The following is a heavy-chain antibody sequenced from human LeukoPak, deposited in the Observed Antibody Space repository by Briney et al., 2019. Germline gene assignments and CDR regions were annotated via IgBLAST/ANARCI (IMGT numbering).Heavy chain of an antibody. Sequence: SETLSLTCTVSGGSISSYYWSWIRQPAGKGLEWIGRIYTSGSTNYNPSLKSRVTVSVDTSKNQFSLKLSSVTAADTAVYYCATMGIAARPGEYYFDYWGQGTLVTVSS. CDR3: ATMGIAARPGEYYFDY. D-gene: IGHD6-6*01. CDR2: IYTSGST. CDR1: GGSISSYY. V-gene: IGHV4-4*07. J-gene: IGHJ4*02.